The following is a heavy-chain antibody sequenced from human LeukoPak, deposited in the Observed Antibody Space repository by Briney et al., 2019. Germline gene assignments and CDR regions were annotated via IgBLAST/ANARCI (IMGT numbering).Heavy chain of an antibody. CDR1: GGTFSSYT. D-gene: IGHD3-9*01. V-gene: IGHV1-69*04. CDR2: IIPILGIA. CDR3: AREGPEYYDILTGYFSLNGMDV. J-gene: IGHJ6*02. Sequence: SVKVSCKASGGTFSSYTISWVRQAPGQGLEWTGRIIPILGIANYAQKFQGRVTITADKSTSTAYMELSSLRSEDTAVYYCAREGPEYYDILTGYFSLNGMDVWGQGTTVTVSS.